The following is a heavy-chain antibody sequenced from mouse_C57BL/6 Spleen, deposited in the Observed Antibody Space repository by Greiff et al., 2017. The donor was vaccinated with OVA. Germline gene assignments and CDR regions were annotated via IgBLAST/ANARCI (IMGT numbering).Heavy chain of an antibody. CDR3: ARSSAGIYYGYEDYAMDY. CDR1: GYTFTSYW. V-gene: IGHV1-72*01. J-gene: IGHJ4*01. CDR2: IDPNSGGT. D-gene: IGHD2-2*01. Sequence: QVQLKQPGAELVKPGASVKLSCKASGYTFTSYWMHWVKQRPGRGLEWIGRIDPNSGGTKYNEKFKSKATLTVDKPSSTAYMQLSSLTSEDSAVYYCARSSAGIYYGYEDYAMDYWGQGTSVTVSS.